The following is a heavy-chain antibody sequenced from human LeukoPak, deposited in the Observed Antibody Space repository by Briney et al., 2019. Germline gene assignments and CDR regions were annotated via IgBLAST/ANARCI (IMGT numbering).Heavy chain of an antibody. D-gene: IGHD5-18*01. Sequence: GGSLRLSCAASGFTFSNYAMNWVRQAPGKGLEWVSSISSSSSYIYYADSVKGRFTVSRDNAKNSLYLQMNSLRAEDTAVYYCARDPGGWIQLWPSSYYFDYWGQGTLVTVSS. V-gene: IGHV3-21*01. CDR2: ISSSSSYI. CDR1: GFTFSNYA. CDR3: ARDPGGWIQLWPSSYYFDY. J-gene: IGHJ4*02.